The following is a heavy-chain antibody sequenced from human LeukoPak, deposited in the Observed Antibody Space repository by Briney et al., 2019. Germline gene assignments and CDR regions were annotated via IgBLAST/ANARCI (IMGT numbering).Heavy chain of an antibody. V-gene: IGHV3-74*01. Sequence: GGPLRLSCAASGFPFTNYWMHWVRQAPGKGLVWVSYFNFYVSSTNYADSVKGRFTISIDNAKNTVYLQMNSLRADGTAVYYCARALDYFGPGRIDYWGQGTLVTVSS. D-gene: IGHD3-10*01. CDR1: GFPFTNYW. CDR2: FNFYVSST. CDR3: ARALDYFGPGRIDY. J-gene: IGHJ4*02.